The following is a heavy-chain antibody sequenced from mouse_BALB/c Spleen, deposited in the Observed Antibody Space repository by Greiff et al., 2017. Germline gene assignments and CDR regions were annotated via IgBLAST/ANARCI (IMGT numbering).Heavy chain of an antibody. CDR2: IDHANGNT. CDR3: ARSSYYVYAVAWYAY. Sequence: VQLQQSGAELVKPGASVKLSCTASGFNIKDTYMHWVKQRPEQGLEWIGRIDHANGNTKYDPKFQGKATITADTSSNTAYLQLSSLTSEDTAVYYSARSSYYVYAVAWYAYWGQGTLVTVSA. V-gene: IGHV14-3*02. J-gene: IGHJ3*01. D-gene: IGHD2-2*01. CDR1: GFNIKDTY.